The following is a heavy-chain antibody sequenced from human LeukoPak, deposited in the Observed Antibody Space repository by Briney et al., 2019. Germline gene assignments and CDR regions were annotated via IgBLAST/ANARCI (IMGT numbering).Heavy chain of an antibody. D-gene: IGHD1-26*01. V-gene: IGHV3-48*03. Sequence: GGSLRLSCAASGFTFSSYEMNWVRQAPGKGLEWVSYISSSGRTKYYADSVKGRFTISRDNSKNTLYLQMNSLRAEDTAVYYCAKDRRRGSYYSDDDAFDIWGQGTMVTVSS. CDR1: GFTFSSYE. CDR3: AKDRRRGSYYSDDDAFDI. CDR2: ISSSGRTK. J-gene: IGHJ3*02.